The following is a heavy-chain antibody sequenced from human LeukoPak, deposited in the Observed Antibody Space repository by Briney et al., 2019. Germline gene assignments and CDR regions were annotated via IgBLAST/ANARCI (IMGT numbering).Heavy chain of an antibody. CDR3: ARPYLGGSVEAFDI. CDR2: IYPGDSDT. J-gene: IGHJ3*02. CDR1: GDSSISYW. D-gene: IGHD5-24*01. Sequence: KGGESLKISCQGSGDSSISYWIDLVRQVPGKGLEWMGIIYPGDSDTRYSPSFQGQVTISADKSISTAYLQWSSLKASDTAMYYCARPYLGGSVEAFDIWGQGTMVTVSS. V-gene: IGHV5-51*01.